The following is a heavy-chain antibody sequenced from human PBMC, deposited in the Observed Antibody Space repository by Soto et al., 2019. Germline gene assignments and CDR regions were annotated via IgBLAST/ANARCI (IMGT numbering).Heavy chain of an antibody. V-gene: IGHV3-33*01. D-gene: IGHD3-10*01. Sequence: QVQLVESGGGVVQPGRSLTLSCAASGFTFSSYGIHWVRQAPGKGLEWVAVIWFDGSKKYYADSVKGRFTISRDNFKNTLYLQMNSLRAEDTALYYCVAQGTYGSGSYPDVWGQGTMVIVSS. CDR2: IWFDGSKK. CDR3: VAQGTYGSGSYPDV. CDR1: GFTFSSYG. J-gene: IGHJ6*02.